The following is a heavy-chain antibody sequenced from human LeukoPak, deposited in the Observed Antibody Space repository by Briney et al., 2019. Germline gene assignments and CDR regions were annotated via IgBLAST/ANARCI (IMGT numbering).Heavy chain of an antibody. V-gene: IGHV4-39*01. J-gene: IGHJ6*03. CDR1: GGSIRSNSYY. CDR2: IYFSGNT. CDR3: ATGSSRYYYYMDV. D-gene: IGHD3-10*01. Sequence: PSETLSLTCTVSGGSIRSNSYYWGWIPQPPGKRLAWIGSIYFSGNTYYNPSLKSRVTISVDTSKNQFSLKLSSVTAADTAVYYCATGSSRYYYYMDVWGKGTTVTVSS.